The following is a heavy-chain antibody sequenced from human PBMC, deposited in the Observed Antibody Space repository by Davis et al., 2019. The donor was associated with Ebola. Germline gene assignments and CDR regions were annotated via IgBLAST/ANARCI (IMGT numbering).Heavy chain of an antibody. CDR1: GFSFSNFW. CDR3: VRDPALVVTGGGWFFGL. J-gene: IGHJ2*01. V-gene: IGHV3-74*01. CDR2: IKTDGSMT. D-gene: IGHD2-21*02. Sequence: GESLKISCAASGFSFSNFWMHWVRQAPGKGLVWVSRIKTDGSMTGYGDSVQCRFTISRDNAKNALYLQMNDLRAEDTAVYYCVRDPALVVTGGGWFFGLWCRSTLVTVSS.